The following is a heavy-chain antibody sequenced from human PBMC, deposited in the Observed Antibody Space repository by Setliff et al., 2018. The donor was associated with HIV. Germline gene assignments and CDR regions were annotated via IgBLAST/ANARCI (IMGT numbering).Heavy chain of an antibody. J-gene: IGHJ4*02. CDR1: GYTFTSYW. CDR2: IYPGDSDT. V-gene: IGHV5-51*01. CDR3: ARRASKASIDY. Sequence: ESLKISCKGSGYTFTSYWIGWVRQMPGKGLEWIGIIYPGDSDTRYSQSFQGRVTISADKSINTAYLQWSSLQASDTAMYYCARRASKASIDYWGQGTLVTVSS.